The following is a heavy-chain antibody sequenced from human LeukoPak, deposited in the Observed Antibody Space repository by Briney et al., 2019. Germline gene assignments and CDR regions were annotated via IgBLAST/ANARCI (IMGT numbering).Heavy chain of an antibody. Sequence: SETLSLTCTVSGGSISSYYWSWIRQPPGKGLEWIGYIYYSGSTNYNPSLKSRVTISVDTSKSQFSLKLSSVTAADTAVYYCARASRTYGGIDYWGQGTLVTVSS. V-gene: IGHV4-59*12. CDR3: ARASRTYGGIDY. D-gene: IGHD4-23*01. CDR1: GGSISSYY. CDR2: IYYSGST. J-gene: IGHJ4*02.